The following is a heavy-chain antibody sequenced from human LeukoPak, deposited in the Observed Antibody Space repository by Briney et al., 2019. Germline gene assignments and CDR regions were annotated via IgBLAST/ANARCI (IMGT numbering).Heavy chain of an antibody. D-gene: IGHD3-10*01. J-gene: IGHJ4*02. CDR3: ARGLNTATNYNGSGILDY. CDR1: GGTFSSYA. CDR2: IIPIFGTA. Sequence: SVKVSCKASGGTFSSYAISWVRQAPGQGLEWMGGIIPIFGTANYAQKFQGRVTITTDESTSTAYMELSSLRSEDTAVYYCARGLNTATNYNGSGILDYWGQGTLVTVSS. V-gene: IGHV1-69*05.